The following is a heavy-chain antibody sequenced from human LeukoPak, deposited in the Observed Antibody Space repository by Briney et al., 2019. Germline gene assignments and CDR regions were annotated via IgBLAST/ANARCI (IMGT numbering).Heavy chain of an antibody. J-gene: IGHJ4*02. CDR2: INHSGST. Sequence: KSSETLSLTCAVYGGSFSGYYWSWIRQPPGKGLEWIGEINHSGSTNYNPSLKSRVTISVDTSKNQFSLKLSSVTAADTAVYYCARGLIHDCWGQGTLVTVSS. D-gene: IGHD2-21*01. V-gene: IGHV4-34*01. CDR3: ARGLIHDC. CDR1: GGSFSGYY.